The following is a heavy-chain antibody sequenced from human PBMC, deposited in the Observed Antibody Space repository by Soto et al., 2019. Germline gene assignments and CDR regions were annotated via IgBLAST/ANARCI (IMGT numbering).Heavy chain of an antibody. CDR2: IIPILGIA. CDR1: GGTFSSYT. CDR3: ARVVSSGYYDDY. Sequence: SVKVSCKASGGTFSSYTISWVRQAPGQGLEWMGRIIPILGIANYAQKFQGRVTITADKSTSTAYMELSSLRSEDTAVYYCARVVSSGYYDDYWGQGTLVTVSS. J-gene: IGHJ4*02. V-gene: IGHV1-69*02. D-gene: IGHD3-3*01.